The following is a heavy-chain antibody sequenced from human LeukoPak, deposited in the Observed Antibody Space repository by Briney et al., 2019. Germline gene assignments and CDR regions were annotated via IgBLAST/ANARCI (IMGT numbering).Heavy chain of an antibody. D-gene: IGHD1-7*01. J-gene: IGHJ4*02. CDR3: AKDNNWDSYYFDY. CDR2: ISWNSGSI. Sequence: GGSLRLSCAASGFTFDDYAMHWVRQAPGKGLEWVSGISWNSGSIGYAGSVKGRFTISRDNAKNSLYLQMNSLRAEDTALYYCAKDNNWDSYYFDYWGQGTLVTVSS. CDR1: GFTFDDYA. V-gene: IGHV3-9*01.